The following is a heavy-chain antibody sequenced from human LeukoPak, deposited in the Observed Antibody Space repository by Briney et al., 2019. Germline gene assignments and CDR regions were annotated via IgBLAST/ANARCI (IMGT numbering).Heavy chain of an antibody. CDR1: GFTVSSNY. D-gene: IGHD2-21*02. V-gene: IGHV3-53*01. CDR3: ARGGGDNAFDI. J-gene: IGHJ3*02. CDR2: IYSGGGT. Sequence: GGSLSLSCAASGFTVSSNYMSWVRQAQGKGLEWVSVIYSGGGTYYADSVKGRFTISRDNSKNTLYLQMNSLRAEDTAVYYCARGGGDNAFDIWGQGTMVTVSS.